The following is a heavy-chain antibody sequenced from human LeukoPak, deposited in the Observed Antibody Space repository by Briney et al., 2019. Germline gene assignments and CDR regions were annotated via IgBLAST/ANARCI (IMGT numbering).Heavy chain of an antibody. D-gene: IGHD6-6*01. J-gene: IGHJ4*02. CDR1: GFIFSSYG. V-gene: IGHV3-30*02. CDR2: IRYDGSKK. Sequence: GGSLRLSCAASGFIFSSYGMHWVRQAPGKGLEWVAFIRYDGSKKYYADSVKGRFTISRDNSKNTLYLQMNSLRAEDTAVYYCAKAMLGSIAARLAYFDYWGQGTLVTVSS. CDR3: AKAMLGSIAARLAYFDY.